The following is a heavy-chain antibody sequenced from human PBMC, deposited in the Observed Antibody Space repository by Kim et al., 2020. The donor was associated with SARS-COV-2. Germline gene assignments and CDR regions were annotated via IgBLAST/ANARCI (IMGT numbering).Heavy chain of an antibody. CDR3: ARDSPLRYFDWLQIPPSPNWFDP. Sequence: GGSLRLSCAASGFTFSSYSMNWVRQAPGKGLEWVSYISSSSSTIYYADSVKGRFTISRDNAKNSLYLQMNSLRDEDTAVYYCARDSPLRYFDWLQIPPSPNWFDPWGQGTLVTISS. J-gene: IGHJ5*02. CDR2: ISSSSSTI. CDR1: GFTFSSYS. V-gene: IGHV3-48*02. D-gene: IGHD3-9*01.